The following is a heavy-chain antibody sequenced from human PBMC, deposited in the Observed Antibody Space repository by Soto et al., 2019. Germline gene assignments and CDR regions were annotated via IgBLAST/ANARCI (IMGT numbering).Heavy chain of an antibody. CDR2: IITVCGTA. CDR3: ERHGAAWRDYYYGMDV. D-gene: IGHD3-3*01. J-gene: IGHJ6*02. CDR1: AGTFSSYA. V-gene: IGHV1-69*12. Sequence: QVQLVQSGAEVKKPGSSVKVSCTASAGTFSSYAISCVRQAPGQGLEWMGGIITVCGTATYAQKFQGRVTITADESTRTADIEPSSLRSEDTAVYYCERHGAAWRDYYYGMDVWGQGTMVTVSS.